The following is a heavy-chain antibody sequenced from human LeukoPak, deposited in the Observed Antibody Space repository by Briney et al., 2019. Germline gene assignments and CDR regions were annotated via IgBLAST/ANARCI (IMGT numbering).Heavy chain of an antibody. CDR3: ARVSAGTLGKTLDY. V-gene: IGHV3-30-3*01. CDR2: ISYDGSNK. J-gene: IGHJ4*02. CDR1: GFTFSSYA. Sequence: GRTLRLSCAASGFTFSSYAMHWVRQAPGKGLEWVAVISYDGSNKYYADSVKGRFTIPRDNSKNTLYLQMNSLRAEDTAVYYCARVSAGTLGKTLDYWGQGTLVTVSS. D-gene: IGHD6-13*01.